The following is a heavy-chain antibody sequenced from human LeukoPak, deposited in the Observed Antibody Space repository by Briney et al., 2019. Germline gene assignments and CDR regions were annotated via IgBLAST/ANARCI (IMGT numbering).Heavy chain of an antibody. CDR3: ARDDYGGYYYGMDV. V-gene: IGHV3-30*04. J-gene: IGHJ6*02. CDR2: ISHDGSNK. Sequence: PWRSLRLSCAASGFTFSSYAMHWVRQAPGKGLEWVAVISHDGSNKYYADSVKGRFTISGDNSKNTLYLQMNSLRAEDTAVYYCARDDYGGYYYGMDVWGQGTTVTVSS. D-gene: IGHD4-17*01. CDR1: GFTFSSYA.